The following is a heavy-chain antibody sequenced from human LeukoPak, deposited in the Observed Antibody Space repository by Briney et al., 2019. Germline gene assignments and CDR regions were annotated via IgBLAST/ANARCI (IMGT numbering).Heavy chain of an antibody. V-gene: IGHV4-61*01. J-gene: IGHJ4*02. CDR2: IYYSGST. CDR1: GGSVSSGSYY. D-gene: IGHD5-18*01. Sequence: SETLSLTCTVSGGSVSSGSYYWSWIRQPPGKGLEWIGYIYYSGSTNYNPSLKSRVTISVDTSKNQFSLKLSSVTAADTAVYYCASGRIQDTWIQLWPTGYYFDYWGQGTLVTVSS. CDR3: ASGRIQDTWIQLWPTGYYFDY.